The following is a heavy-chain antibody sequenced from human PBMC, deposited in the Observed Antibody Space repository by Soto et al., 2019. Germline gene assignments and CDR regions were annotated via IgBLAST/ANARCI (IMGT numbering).Heavy chain of an antibody. V-gene: IGHV3-11*01. CDR2: ISSSGTTI. Sequence: PGGSLSLSCAASGFTFRDYYMSWIRQAPGKGLEWVSYISSSGTTIYHADSVKGRFTISRDNAKNSLYLQMNSLRAEDTAVYYCDRERLRTGDYLGQGTLCTVSS. CDR3: DRERLRTGDY. CDR1: GFTFRDYY. J-gene: IGHJ4*02. D-gene: IGHD3-3*01.